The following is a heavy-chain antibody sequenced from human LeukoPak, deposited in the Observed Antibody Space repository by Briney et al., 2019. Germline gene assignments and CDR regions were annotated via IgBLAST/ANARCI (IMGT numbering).Heavy chain of an antibody. Sequence: SVKVSCKASGGTFSSYAISWVRQAPGQGLEWMGGIIPIFGTANYAQKFQGRVTITADESTSTAYMELSSLRSEDTAVYYCARDCSGGSCYTVDDAFDIWGQGTMVTVSS. CDR1: GGTFSSYA. CDR2: IIPIFGTA. CDR3: ARDCSGGSCYTVDDAFDI. D-gene: IGHD2-15*01. V-gene: IGHV1-69*13. J-gene: IGHJ3*02.